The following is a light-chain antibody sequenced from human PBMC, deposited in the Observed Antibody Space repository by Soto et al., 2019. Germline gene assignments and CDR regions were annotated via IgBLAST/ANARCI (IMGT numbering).Light chain of an antibody. J-gene: IGKJ1*01. V-gene: IGKV1-9*01. CDR2: AAS. CDR1: QGISSF. CDR3: QQYETFSGT. Sequence: DFHLTQSPSFLSASVGDRVTITCRASQGISSFLAWYQQKPGKAPNLLMYAASTLQSGVPSRFSGGESGTEYTLTISSLQPEDFATYYCQQYETFSGTFGPGTKVDIK.